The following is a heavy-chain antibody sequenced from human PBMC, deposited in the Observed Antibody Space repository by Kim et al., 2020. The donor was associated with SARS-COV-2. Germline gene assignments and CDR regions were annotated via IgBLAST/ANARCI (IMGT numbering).Heavy chain of an antibody. V-gene: IGHV7-4-1*02. CDR3: FMGGWGGPDI. D-gene: IGHD3-3*01. J-gene: IGHJ3*02. CDR1: GYTFRGKT. CDR2: IDASIGSP. Sequence: ASVKVSCKASGYTFRGKTVIWVRQAPGEGLEWMGWIDASIGSPDYAQGFRGRFVFSLDTSFTTSYLQISSLQTEDTAVYYCFMGGWGGPDIWGQGTKVSVSS.